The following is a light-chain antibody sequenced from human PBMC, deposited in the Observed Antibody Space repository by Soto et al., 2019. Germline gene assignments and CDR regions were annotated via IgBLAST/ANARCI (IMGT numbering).Light chain of an antibody. CDR1: SSNIGSNT. CDR3: AVWDDSLSVYA. J-gene: IGLJ1*01. V-gene: IGLV1-44*01. Sequence: QSVLTQPPSASGTPGQRVTISCSGSSSNIGSNTVNWFQQLPGTAPKLLISSNNLRPSGIPDRISGSKSGTSASLAISGLQSEDEADYYCAVWDDSLSVYAFGTWTKFTVL. CDR2: SNN.